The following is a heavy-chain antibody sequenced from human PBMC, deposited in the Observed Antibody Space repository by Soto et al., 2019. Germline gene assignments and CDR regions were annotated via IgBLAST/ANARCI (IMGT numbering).Heavy chain of an antibody. V-gene: IGHV3-48*03. Sequence: PGGSLRLSGAASGSTFRSSEIHWVRQAPWKGLEWVSYISKSSSVIYYADSVKGRFTISRDNAKNLLYLQMNSLRAEDTAVYFCASVNLRFSYGIDVGGQGTTVNVYS. CDR3: ASVNLRFSYGIDV. J-gene: IGHJ6*02. D-gene: IGHD3-3*01. CDR2: ISKSSSVI. CDR1: GSTFRSSE.